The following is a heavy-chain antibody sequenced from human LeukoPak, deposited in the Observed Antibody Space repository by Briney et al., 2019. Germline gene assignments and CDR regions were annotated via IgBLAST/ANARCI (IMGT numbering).Heavy chain of an antibody. CDR1: GGSFSGYY. Sequence: SETLSLTCAVYGGSFSGYYWSWIRQPPGKGLEWIGEINHSGSTNYNPSLKSRVTISVDTSKNQFSLKLSSVTAADTAVYYCAAASGIVGARPFDYWGQGTLVTVSS. D-gene: IGHD1-26*01. CDR3: AAASGIVGARPFDY. CDR2: INHSGST. V-gene: IGHV4-34*01. J-gene: IGHJ4*02.